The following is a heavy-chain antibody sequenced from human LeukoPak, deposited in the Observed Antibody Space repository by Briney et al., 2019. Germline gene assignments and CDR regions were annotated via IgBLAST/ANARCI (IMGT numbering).Heavy chain of an antibody. D-gene: IGHD3-10*01. CDR1: GGSISSYY. Sequence: SETLSLTCTVSGGSISSYYWSWIRQPAGKGLEWIGRIYTSGSTNYNPSLKSRVAMSVDTSKNQFSLKLSSVTAADTAVYYCARKSFQFYYGSGSSPYYFDYWGQGTLVTVSS. CDR3: ARKSFQFYYGSGSSPYYFDY. V-gene: IGHV4-4*07. J-gene: IGHJ4*02. CDR2: IYTSGST.